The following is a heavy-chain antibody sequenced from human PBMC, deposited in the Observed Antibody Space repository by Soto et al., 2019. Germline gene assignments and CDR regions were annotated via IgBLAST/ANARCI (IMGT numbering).Heavy chain of an antibody. D-gene: IGHD2-21*01. J-gene: IGHJ4*02. V-gene: IGHV3-15*01. CDR3: ATDLPVAGGGEFDY. Sequence: VQLVESGGGVVQPGRSLRLSCAASGFTFSIAWMSWVRQAPGKGLEWIGHIKTRADGGTSDYAAPVKGRFSISRDDSENTLYLQMNSLETEDTAVYYCATDLPVAGGGEFDYWGQGTLVTVSP. CDR2: IKTRADGGTS. CDR1: GFTFSIAW.